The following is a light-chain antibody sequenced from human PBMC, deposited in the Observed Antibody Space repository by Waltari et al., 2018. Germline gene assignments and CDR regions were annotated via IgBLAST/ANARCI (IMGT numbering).Light chain of an antibody. CDR3: QQHNSFPLS. Sequence: DIQMTQTPSSLYASVGDTVTITCRAGQGICYYIAWYQQKPGKATKPLIYYGSNLESGVPARFSGSGSGTDFTLTISNLEPEDVGTYYCQQHNSFPLSFGQGTKVEIK. CDR1: QGICYY. V-gene: IGKV1-16*01. J-gene: IGKJ2*03. CDR2: YGS.